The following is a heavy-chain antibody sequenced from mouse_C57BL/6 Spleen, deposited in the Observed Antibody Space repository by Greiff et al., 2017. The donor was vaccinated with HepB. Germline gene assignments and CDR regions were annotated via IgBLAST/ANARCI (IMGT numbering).Heavy chain of an antibody. V-gene: IGHV5-6*01. CDR3: ARQGDSNYGPFDY. CDR2: ISSGGSYT. Sequence: EVQLQESGGDLVKPGGSLKLSCAASGFTFSSYGMSWVRQTPDKRLEWVATISSGGSYTYYPDSVKGRFTISRDNAKNTLYLQMSSLKSEDTAMYYCARQGDSNYGPFDYWGQGTTLTVSS. D-gene: IGHD2-5*01. J-gene: IGHJ2*01. CDR1: GFTFSSYG.